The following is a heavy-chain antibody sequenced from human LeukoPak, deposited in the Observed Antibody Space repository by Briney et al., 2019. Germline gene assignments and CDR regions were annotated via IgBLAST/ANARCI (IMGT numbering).Heavy chain of an antibody. Sequence: GGSLRLSCATSGFSFSTQEMTWVRQAPGKGLEWVSYISSNSRTIYYADSVKGRFTISRDNTRNSVFPQLNSLRVEDTGFYYCARGSYTGFDLYFDYWGQGTLVTVSS. CDR1: GFSFSTQE. CDR3: ARGSYTGFDLYFDY. D-gene: IGHD5-12*01. CDR2: ISSNSRTI. J-gene: IGHJ4*02. V-gene: IGHV3-48*03.